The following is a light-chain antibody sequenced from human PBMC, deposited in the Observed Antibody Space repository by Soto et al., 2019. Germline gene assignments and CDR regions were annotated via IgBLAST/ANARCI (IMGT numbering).Light chain of an antibody. Sequence: DIQMTQSPSSVSASVGDRVTITCRASQGITTWLVWYQQKPGEAPKLLVYAASTLQTGVPSRFSGSGSGTEFSLTISSLQPEDSATYFRQQANSLPFTFGPGTKVHV. J-gene: IGKJ3*01. CDR2: AAS. V-gene: IGKV1D-12*01. CDR1: QGITTW. CDR3: QQANSLPFT.